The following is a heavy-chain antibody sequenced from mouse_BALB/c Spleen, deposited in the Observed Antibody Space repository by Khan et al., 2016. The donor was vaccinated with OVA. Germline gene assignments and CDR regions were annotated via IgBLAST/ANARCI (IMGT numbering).Heavy chain of an antibody. V-gene: IGHV2-5*01. Sequence: VQLQESGPGLVQPSQSLSITCTVSGFSLTSYGVHWVRQSPGKGLEWLGVIWRGGSTDYNAAFMSRLSITKDNSKSQVFFKMNSLQADDTAIYYCAKKITTVDYYAMDYGGQGTSVTVAS. CDR2: IWRGGST. CDR3: AKKITTVDYYAMDY. D-gene: IGHD1-1*01. CDR1: GFSLTSYG. J-gene: IGHJ4*01.